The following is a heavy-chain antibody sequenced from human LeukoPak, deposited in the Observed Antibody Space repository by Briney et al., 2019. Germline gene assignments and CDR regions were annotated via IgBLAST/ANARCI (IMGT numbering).Heavy chain of an antibody. CDR2: IYHSGST. CDR3: ARVYYYGSGRVDP. J-gene: IGHJ5*02. CDR1: AGSISNYF. V-gene: IGHV4-30-2*01. Sequence: SETLSLTCTVSAGSISNYFWNWIRQPPGKGLEWIGYIYHSGSTYYNPSLKSRVTISVDRSKNQFSLKLSSVTAADTAVYYCARVYYYGSGRVDPWGQGTLVTVSS. D-gene: IGHD3-10*01.